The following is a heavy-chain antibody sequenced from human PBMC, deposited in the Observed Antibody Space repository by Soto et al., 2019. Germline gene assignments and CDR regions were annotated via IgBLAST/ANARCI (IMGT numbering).Heavy chain of an antibody. CDR3: AKRFGSGWSRGDYYYYGMDV. CDR2: ISYDGSNK. J-gene: IGHJ6*02. Sequence: GGSLRLSCAASGFTFSSYGMHWVRQTPGKGLEWVAVISYDGSNKYYADSVKGRFTISRDNSKNTLYLQMNSLRAEDTAVYYCAKRFGSGWSRGDYYYYGMDVWGQGTTVTVSS. CDR1: GFTFSSYG. D-gene: IGHD6-19*01. V-gene: IGHV3-30*18.